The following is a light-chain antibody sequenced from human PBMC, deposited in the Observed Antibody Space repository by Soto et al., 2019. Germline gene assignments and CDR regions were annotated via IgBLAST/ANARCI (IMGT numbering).Light chain of an antibody. CDR1: QSISSN. CDR2: RTS. Sequence: EILMPQSPATLSVSPGERDKLSCRASQSISSNLAWYQQQPGQAHRLLMFRTSSRATGFPAMFSGSGSGTEFNLTISSLQSEDLGVYYCQQYKNWPRATCGGGTKGDIK. V-gene: IGKV3-15*01. CDR3: QQYKNWPRAT. J-gene: IGKJ4*01.